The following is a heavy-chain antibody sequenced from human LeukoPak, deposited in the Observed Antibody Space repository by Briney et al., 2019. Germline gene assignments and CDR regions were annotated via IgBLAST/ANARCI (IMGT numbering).Heavy chain of an antibody. CDR2: ISSSSGYI. CDR3: ARGAFYYDSSSYSYAFDI. V-gene: IGHV3-21*01. Sequence: PGGSLRLSCAASGFTLSVYSMNWVRQAPGKGLEWVSSISSSSGYIYYADSVKGRFTISRDNAKNSLYLQMNSLRAEDTAVYYCARGAFYYDSSSYSYAFDIWGQGTMVTVSS. CDR1: GFTLSVYS. D-gene: IGHD3-22*01. J-gene: IGHJ3*02.